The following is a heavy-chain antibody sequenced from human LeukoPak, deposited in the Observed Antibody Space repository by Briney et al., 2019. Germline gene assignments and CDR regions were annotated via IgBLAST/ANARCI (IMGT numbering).Heavy chain of an antibody. CDR2: MYYSESP. D-gene: IGHD3-22*01. CDR3: ARSYDTNNRQRFDY. V-gene: IGHV4-59*08. CDR1: GASIRSYY. Sequence: SETLSLACTVSGASIRSYYWSWIRQPPGKGLEWIAYMYYSESPNYNPSLKSRVSMSGDSSRNQFSLKLNSVTAADTAVYYCARSYDTNNRQRFDYWGQGILVTVSP. J-gene: IGHJ4*02.